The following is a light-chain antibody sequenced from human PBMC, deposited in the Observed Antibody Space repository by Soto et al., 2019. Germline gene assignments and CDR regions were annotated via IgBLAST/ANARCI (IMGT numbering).Light chain of an antibody. CDR2: GAS. V-gene: IGKV3-15*01. CDR1: QSVSSD. Sequence: VVTQSPATLSVFPGETATLSCRASQSVSSDLAWYQQRPGQAPRLLIYGASTRATGIPARFRGSGSGTEFRLTISSLQSEDFATYYCQQYNTWHPKMAFGRGTQVDNK. CDR3: QQYNTWHPKMA. J-gene: IGKJ1*01.